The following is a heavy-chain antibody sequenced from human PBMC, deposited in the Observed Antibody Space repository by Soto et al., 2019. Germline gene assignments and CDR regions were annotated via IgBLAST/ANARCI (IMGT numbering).Heavy chain of an antibody. Sequence: QITLKESGPTLVRPTQTLTLTCAFSGFSLSTSGVGVGWIRQPPGKALEWLAVIYWDDSKHYSPSLRSRLTITKDTSKNQVVLTMTNMDPMDTGTYYCAHKGPEDRPRDYWGQGTLVTVSS. CDR3: AHKGPEDRPRDY. V-gene: IGHV2-5*02. CDR1: GFSLSTSGVG. CDR2: IYWDDSK. J-gene: IGHJ4*02.